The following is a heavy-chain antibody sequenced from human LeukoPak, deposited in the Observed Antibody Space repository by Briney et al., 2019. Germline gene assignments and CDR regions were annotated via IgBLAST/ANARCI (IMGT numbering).Heavy chain of an antibody. CDR2: ISXYNCNT. V-gene: IGHV1-18*01. J-gene: IGHJ3*02. CDR1: GYTFTSYG. D-gene: IGHD3-22*01. Sequence: GASVXXXCXAXGYTFTSYGISWVRQAPGQGVEWMGWISXYNCNTNYSQNLQGRVTMTTDTSTTTAYMELRSLRSDDTAVYYCARDAGGIVTMIVVAKDAFDIWGQGTMVTVSS. CDR3: ARDAGGIVTMIVVAKDAFDI.